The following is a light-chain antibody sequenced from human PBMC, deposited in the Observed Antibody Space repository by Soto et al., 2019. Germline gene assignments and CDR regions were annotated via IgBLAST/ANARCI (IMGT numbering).Light chain of an antibody. CDR2: AAS. V-gene: IGKV1-39*01. CDR3: QQSYVIPIT. CDR1: PSIGTY. Sequence: DIQMTQSPSSLSASVGDRVTITCRASPSIGTYLNWYQHKVGKAPKLLIYAASSLQGGVPSRFSGSGSGTEFTLTINSLQPEDFATYFCQQSYVIPITFGQRTRLEIK. J-gene: IGKJ5*01.